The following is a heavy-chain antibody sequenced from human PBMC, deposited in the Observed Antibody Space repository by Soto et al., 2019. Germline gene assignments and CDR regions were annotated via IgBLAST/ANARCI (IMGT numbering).Heavy chain of an antibody. J-gene: IGHJ4*02. CDR1: GFTFNTFG. CDR2: ISYDGSDK. CDR3: AKGIVVVRGYYFNY. Sequence: GGSLRLSCAASGFTFNTFGMHWVRQAPGKGLEWVAVISYDGSDKYYSDSVRGRXXXXXXXSXXXXYXRXXSLRADDTAVYYCAKGIVVVRGYYFNYWGQGTLVTVS. D-gene: IGHD3-22*01. V-gene: IGHV3-30*18.